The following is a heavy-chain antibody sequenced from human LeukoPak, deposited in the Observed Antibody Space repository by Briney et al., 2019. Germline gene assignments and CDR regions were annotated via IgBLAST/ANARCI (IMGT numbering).Heavy chain of an antibody. J-gene: IGHJ5*02. V-gene: IGHV1-8*01. D-gene: IGHD4-23*01. CDR2: MNPNSGNT. CDR3: ARGPNKSDGGNSGSAWFDP. CDR1: GYTFTSYD. Sequence: ASVKVSCKASGYTFTSYDINWVRQATGQGLEWMGWMNPNSGNTGHAQKFQGRVTMTRNTSISTAYMELSSLRSEDTAVYYCARGPNKSDGGNSGSAWFDPWGQGTLVTVSS.